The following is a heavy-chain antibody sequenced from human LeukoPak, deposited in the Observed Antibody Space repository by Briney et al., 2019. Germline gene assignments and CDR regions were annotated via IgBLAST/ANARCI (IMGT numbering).Heavy chain of an antibody. Sequence: GGSLRLSCAASGFTFSSYAMHWVRQAPGKGLEWVAVISYDGSNKYYADSVKSRFSISRDNSKNTLYLQMNSLRAEDTAAYYCARESLLRGIVGATVSWFDPWGQGTLVTVSS. D-gene: IGHD1-26*01. CDR2: ISYDGSNK. CDR3: ARESLLRGIVGATVSWFDP. V-gene: IGHV3-30-3*01. J-gene: IGHJ5*02. CDR1: GFTFSSYA.